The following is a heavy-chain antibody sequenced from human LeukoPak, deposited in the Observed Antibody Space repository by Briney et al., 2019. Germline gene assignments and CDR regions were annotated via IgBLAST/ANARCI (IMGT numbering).Heavy chain of an antibody. CDR2: IRSKAYGGTT. CDR1: GFTFGDYA. CDR3: TRSDFWSGYDSDY. D-gene: IGHD3-3*01. V-gene: IGHV3-49*04. J-gene: IGHJ4*02. Sequence: GGSLRLSCTASGFTFGDYAMSWVRQAPGKGLEWVGFIRSKAYGGTTEYAASVKGRFTISRDDSKSIAYLQMNSLKTEDTAVYYCTRSDFWSGYDSDYWGQGTLVTVSS.